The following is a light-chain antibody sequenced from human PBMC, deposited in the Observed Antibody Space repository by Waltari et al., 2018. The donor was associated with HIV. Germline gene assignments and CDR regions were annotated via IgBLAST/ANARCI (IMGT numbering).Light chain of an antibody. Sequence: QSVLTQAPSASGTPGQRVTISCSGTNSHIGSNFVYWYQQVPGGAPKLLIYRNNQRPSGVPDRVSGSKSVTSASLAISGLQSEDEADYYCAAWDDSLSGLVFGGRTKLTVL. V-gene: IGLV1-47*01. CDR3: AAWDDSLSGLV. CDR2: RNN. J-gene: IGLJ2*01. CDR1: NSHIGSNF.